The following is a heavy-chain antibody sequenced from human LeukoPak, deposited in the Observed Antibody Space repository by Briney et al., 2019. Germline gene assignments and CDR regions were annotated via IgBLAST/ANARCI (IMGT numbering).Heavy chain of an antibody. J-gene: IGHJ6*02. V-gene: IGHV1-8*01. CDR2: MNPNSGNT. Sequence: ASVKVSCKASGYTFTSYDINWVRQATGQGLEWMGWMNPNSGNTGYAQKFQGRVTMTRNTSISTAYMELSSLRSEDTAVYYCATPRLLGYYYYYGMYVWGQGTTVTVSS. CDR3: ATPRLLGYYYYYGMYV. CDR1: GYTFTSYD. D-gene: IGHD2-15*01.